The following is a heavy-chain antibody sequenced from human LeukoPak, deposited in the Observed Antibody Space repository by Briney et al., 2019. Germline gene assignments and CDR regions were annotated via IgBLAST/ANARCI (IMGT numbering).Heavy chain of an antibody. CDR1: GGSVSSAT. CDR3: TRAPHDWGSDL. V-gene: IGHV6-1*01. CDR2: TYYRSKWYI. Sequence: SQTLSLTCAISGGSVSSATWNWIRQSPSRGLEWLGRTYYRSKWYIDYGASVKSRITISPDTSKNQFSLQLNSVTPDDTAVYYCTRAPHDWGSDLWGQGTLVTVSS. D-gene: IGHD3-9*01. J-gene: IGHJ5*02.